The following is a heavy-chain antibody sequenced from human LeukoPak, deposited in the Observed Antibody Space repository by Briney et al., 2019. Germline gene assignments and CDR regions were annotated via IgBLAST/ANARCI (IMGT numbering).Heavy chain of an antibody. J-gene: IGHJ4*02. CDR1: GGSISSYY. CDR2: IYDSGST. V-gene: IGHV4-59*01. CDR3: ARSTDGWSYFDH. Sequence: SETLSLTCTVSGGSISSYYWSWIRQPPGKGLEWIGYIYDSGSTNYNPSLNSRATISEDMSKNQFSLKVRSVTAADTAVYYCARSTDGWSYFDHWGQGSLVTVSS. D-gene: IGHD6-19*01.